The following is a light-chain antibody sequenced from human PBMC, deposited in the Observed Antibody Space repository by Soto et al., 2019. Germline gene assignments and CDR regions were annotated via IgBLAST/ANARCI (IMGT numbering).Light chain of an antibody. CDR1: QSVGNS. CDR3: LQYNYGRPYS. Sequence: ENVLTQSPGTLSLTPGERATLSFRASQSVGNSLAWYQLKPGQPPRLLIFDTYSGATGTPARFRGSGSGTDFTLTISSLQSEDFAVYICLQYNYGRPYSFGQGTKVDVK. J-gene: IGKJ2*03. CDR2: DTY. V-gene: IGKV3-15*01.